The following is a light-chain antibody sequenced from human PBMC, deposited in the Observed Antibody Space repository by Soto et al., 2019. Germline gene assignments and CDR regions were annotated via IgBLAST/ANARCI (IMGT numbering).Light chain of an antibody. CDR2: EGS. CDR1: SSDVGSYNL. CDR3: CSYAGSSTWV. Sequence: QSALTQPASVSGYPGQSITISCTGTSSDVGSYNLVSWYQQHPGKAPKLMIYEGSKRPSGVSNHFSGSKSGNTASLTISGLQAEDEADYHCCSYAGSSTWVFGGGTELTVL. J-gene: IGLJ3*02. V-gene: IGLV2-23*01.